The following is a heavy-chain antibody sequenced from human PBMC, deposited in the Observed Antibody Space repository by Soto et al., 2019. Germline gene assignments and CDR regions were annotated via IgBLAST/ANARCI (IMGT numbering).Heavy chain of an antibody. Sequence: PVGSLRLSCAASRFIFSSHAMSWVRQAPGKGLEWVSSINGSGGTRYYADSVEGRFTISRDNSKNTVYLQMDSLRAEDTAIYYCARYSDSSGDFYHGVDVWGQGTTVTVSS. CDR3: ARYSDSSGDFYHGVDV. D-gene: IGHD6-6*01. J-gene: IGHJ6*02. CDR2: INGSGGTR. CDR1: RFIFSSHA. V-gene: IGHV3-23*01.